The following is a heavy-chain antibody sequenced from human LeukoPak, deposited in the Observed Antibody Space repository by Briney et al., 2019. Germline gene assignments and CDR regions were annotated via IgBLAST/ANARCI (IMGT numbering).Heavy chain of an antibody. CDR2: ISSSSSYI. J-gene: IGHJ3*02. CDR3: ARGGNWNSPVGDDAFDI. D-gene: IGHD1-7*01. V-gene: IGHV3-21*01. CDR1: GFTFSSYS. Sequence: PGGSLRLSCAASGFTFSSYSMNWVRQAPGKGLEWVSSISSSSSYIYYADSVKGRFTVSRDNAKNSLYLQMNSLRAEDTAVYYCARGGNWNSPVGDDAFDIWGQGTMVTVSS.